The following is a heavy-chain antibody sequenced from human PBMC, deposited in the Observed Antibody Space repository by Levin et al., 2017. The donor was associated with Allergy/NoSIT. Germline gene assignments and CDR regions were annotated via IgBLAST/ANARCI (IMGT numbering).Heavy chain of an antibody. V-gene: IGHV3-23*01. CDR1: GFTFSSYA. J-gene: IGHJ4*02. CDR2: ISGSGGST. CDR3: AFRSGSYYYY. Sequence: PGESLKISCAASGFTFSSYAMSWVRQAPGKGLEWVSAISGSGGSTYYADSVKGRFTISRDNSKNTLYLQMNSLRAEDTAVYYCAFRSGSYYYYWGQGTLVTVSS. D-gene: IGHD3-10*01.